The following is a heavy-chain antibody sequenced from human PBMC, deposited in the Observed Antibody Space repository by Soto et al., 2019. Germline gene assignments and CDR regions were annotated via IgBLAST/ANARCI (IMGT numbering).Heavy chain of an antibody. CDR3: ASLPGIAAAGTTRYYYYGMDV. CDR2: IWYDGSNK. V-gene: IGHV3-33*01. J-gene: IGHJ6*02. CDR1: GFTFSSYG. Sequence: QVQLVESGGGVIQPGRSLRLSCAASGFTFSSYGMHWVRQAPGKGLEWVAVIWYDGSNKYYADSVKGRFTISRDNSKNTLYLQMNSLRAEDTAVYYCASLPGIAAAGTTRYYYYGMDVWGQGTTVTVSS. D-gene: IGHD6-13*01.